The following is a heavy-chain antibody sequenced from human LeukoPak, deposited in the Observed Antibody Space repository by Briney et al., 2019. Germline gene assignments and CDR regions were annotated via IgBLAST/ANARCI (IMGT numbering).Heavy chain of an antibody. J-gene: IGHJ4*02. CDR3: AKTSRRDSAYDSPFDY. Sequence: GGSLRLSCAASGFTFNTYAMTWVRQAPGKGLEWVSAVRGSGTDTYYADSVKGRFTISRDNSKNTLYLQMNGLRAEDTAIYYCAKTSRRDSAYDSPFDYWGQGTLVTVSS. D-gene: IGHD5-12*01. V-gene: IGHV3-23*01. CDR2: VRGSGTDT. CDR1: GFTFNTYA.